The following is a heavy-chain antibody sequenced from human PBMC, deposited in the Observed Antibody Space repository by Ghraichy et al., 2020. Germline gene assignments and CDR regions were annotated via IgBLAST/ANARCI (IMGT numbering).Heavy chain of an antibody. Sequence: LSLTCAASGVTFTSYTMNWVRQAPGKGLEWVPSISANSGYIYYADSVKGRFTISRDNTKNSLSLQMNSLRAEDTAVYYCASLLVAATIDFYSGMDVWGQGTTVTVSS. D-gene: IGHD2-2*02. V-gene: IGHV3-21*01. CDR3: ASLLVAATIDFYSGMDV. J-gene: IGHJ6*02. CDR2: ISANSGYI. CDR1: GVTFTSYT.